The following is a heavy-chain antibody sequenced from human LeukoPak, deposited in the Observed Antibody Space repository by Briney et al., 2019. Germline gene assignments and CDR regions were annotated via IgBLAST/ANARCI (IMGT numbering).Heavy chain of an antibody. V-gene: IGHV5-51*01. CDR2: IYPGDSDT. Sequence: GESLKISCQTSGYSFTSYWFVWVRQMPGKGLDWMGIIYPGDSDTRYRPSFQGQVTISADKSINTAYLQWSSLEASDTAMYYCTKHVSSQGRGVDYWGQGTLVTVSS. D-gene: IGHD3-10*01. CDR1: GYSFTSYW. J-gene: IGHJ4*02. CDR3: TKHVSSQGRGVDY.